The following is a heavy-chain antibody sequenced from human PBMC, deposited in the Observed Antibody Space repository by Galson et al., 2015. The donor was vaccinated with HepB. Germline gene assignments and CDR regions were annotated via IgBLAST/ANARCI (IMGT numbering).Heavy chain of an antibody. CDR3: TTVTGPRTMDV. D-gene: IGHD3-9*01. V-gene: IGHV3-15*01. CDR2: IISKNDGGTA. CDR1: GLTFGHAW. Sequence: SLRLSCAASGLTFGHAWMSWVRLAPGRGLEWVGRIISKNDGGTADHAAPVKGRFSISRDDSQNTLYLQMNNLGTEDTGVYYCTTVTGPRTMDVWGQGTTVTVSS. J-gene: IGHJ6*02.